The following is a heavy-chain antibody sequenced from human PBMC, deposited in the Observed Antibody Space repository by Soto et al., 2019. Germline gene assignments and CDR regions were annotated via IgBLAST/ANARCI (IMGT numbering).Heavy chain of an antibody. V-gene: IGHV3-23*01. Sequence: GGSLRLSCAASGFTFSSYAMSWVRQAPGKGLEWVSAISGSGGSTYYADSVKGRFTISRDNSKNTLYLQMNSLRAEDTAVYYCAKAYYSSSWYWLDPWGQGTLVTVSS. D-gene: IGHD6-13*01. J-gene: IGHJ5*02. CDR1: GFTFSSYA. CDR2: ISGSGGST. CDR3: AKAYYSSSWYWLDP.